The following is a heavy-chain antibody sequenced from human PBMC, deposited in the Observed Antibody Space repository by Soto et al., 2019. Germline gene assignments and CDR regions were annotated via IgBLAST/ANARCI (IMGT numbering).Heavy chain of an antibody. CDR1: GASLSSYY. D-gene: IGHD3-16*01. Sequence: LSLTCVVSGASLSSYYWSWIRQPPGKGLEWIGYIYYSGSTNYNPSLKSRVTISVDTSKNQFSLKLSSVTAADTAVYYCARRYSPRSGLGYWGQGTLVTVS. CDR3: ARRYSPRSGLGY. V-gene: IGHV4-59*01. CDR2: IYYSGST. J-gene: IGHJ4*02.